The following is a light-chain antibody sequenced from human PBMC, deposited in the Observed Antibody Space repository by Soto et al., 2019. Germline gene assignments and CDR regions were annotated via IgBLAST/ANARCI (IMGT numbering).Light chain of an antibody. CDR3: MQALQAPRT. CDR1: QSLFHSSGYYY. J-gene: IGKJ1*01. V-gene: IGKV2-28*01. CDR2: LSS. Sequence: DIVMTQSPLSLPVTPGEPASISCRSSQSLFHSSGYYYLDWYLQKPGQSPQLLIYLSSIRASGVPDRFSGRGSGTDFTLKISRVEAEDVGVYYCMQALQAPRTFGQGTKVEF.